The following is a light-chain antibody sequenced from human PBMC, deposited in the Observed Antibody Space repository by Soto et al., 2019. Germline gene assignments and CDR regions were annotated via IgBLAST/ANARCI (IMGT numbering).Light chain of an antibody. CDR3: LQHKRYPLA. J-gene: IGKJ4*01. CDR2: RAS. V-gene: IGKV1-17*01. Sequence: DIQMTQSPSSVSASVGDRVTITCRASQDVGNGLGWFQQKPGRAPKRLIYRASNLESGVPSRFSGSGSATEFTLTISSLQPEDFATYYCLQHKRYPLAFGGGTKVDIK. CDR1: QDVGNG.